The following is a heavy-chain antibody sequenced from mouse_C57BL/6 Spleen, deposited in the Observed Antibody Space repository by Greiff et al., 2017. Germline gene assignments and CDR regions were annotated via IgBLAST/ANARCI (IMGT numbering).Heavy chain of an antibody. D-gene: IGHD1-1*01. CDR3: ARAGAHYCGSSYDYAMDY. CDR1: GYSFTDYN. J-gene: IGHJ4*01. V-gene: IGHV1-39*01. CDR2: INPNYGTT. Sequence: VQLQQSGPELVKPGASVKISCKASGYSFTDYNMNWVKQSTGKSLEWIGVINPNYGTTSYNQKFKVKATLTVAQSSSTAYMQLNSLTSVYSAVYYWARAGAHYCGSSYDYAMDYWGQGTSVTVSS.